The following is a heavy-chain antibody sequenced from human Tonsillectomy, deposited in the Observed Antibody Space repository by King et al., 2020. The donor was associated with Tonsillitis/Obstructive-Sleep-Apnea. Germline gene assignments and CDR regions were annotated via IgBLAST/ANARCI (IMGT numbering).Heavy chain of an antibody. CDR3: ARHKSGRTEFDY. V-gene: IGHV5-51*01. CDR1: GYSFTDYW. CDR2: IYPIDSDT. D-gene: IGHD1-1*01. Sequence: VQLVESGAEVKKPGESLTISCKGSGYSFTDYWIGWVRQMPGNGLEWMGIIYPIDSDTRYSPSFQGQVTISADKSISTAFLQWSSLKASDTAIYYCARHKSGRTEFDYWGQGTRVTVSS. J-gene: IGHJ4*02.